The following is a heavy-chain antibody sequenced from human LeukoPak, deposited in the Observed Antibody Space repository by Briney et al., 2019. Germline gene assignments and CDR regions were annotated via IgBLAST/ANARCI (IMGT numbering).Heavy chain of an antibody. Sequence: ASVKVSCKASGYTFSDYYMQWVRQAPGQGLEWTGWINPNTGATTYAQKFQGRVTMTRDTSINTAYMELSRLRGDDTAVYYCVRSGAVAGSRGYYYFYYYMDVWAKGTTVTISS. CDR3: VRSGAVAGSRGYYYFYYYMDV. V-gene: IGHV1-2*02. CDR1: GYTFSDYY. D-gene: IGHD6-19*01. CDR2: INPNTGAT. J-gene: IGHJ6*03.